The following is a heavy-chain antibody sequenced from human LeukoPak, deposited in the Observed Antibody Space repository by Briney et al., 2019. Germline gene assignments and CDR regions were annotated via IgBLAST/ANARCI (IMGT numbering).Heavy chain of an antibody. Sequence: GGSLRLSCAASGFTFSSYAMSWVRQAPGKGLEWVSAISGSGGSTYYADSVKGRFTISRDNSKNTLYLQMNSLRAEDTAVYYCAKDLMGITIFGVVIIQGLDYWGQGTLVTVSS. CDR2: ISGSGGST. D-gene: IGHD3-3*01. V-gene: IGHV3-23*01. CDR3: AKDLMGITIFGVVIIQGLDY. CDR1: GFTFSSYA. J-gene: IGHJ4*02.